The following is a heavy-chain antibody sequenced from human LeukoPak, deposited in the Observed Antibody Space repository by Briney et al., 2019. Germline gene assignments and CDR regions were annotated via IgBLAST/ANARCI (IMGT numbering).Heavy chain of an antibody. Sequence: GGSLRLSCAASGFTFSSYAMSWVRQAPGKGLEWVSAISGSGGSTYYADSVRGRFTISRDNSKNTLYLQMNSLRAEDTAVYYCAKDPGSGSYFDYWGQGTLVTVSS. CDR3: AKDPGSGSYFDY. J-gene: IGHJ4*02. CDR1: GFTFSSYA. D-gene: IGHD3-10*01. V-gene: IGHV3-23*01. CDR2: ISGSGGST.